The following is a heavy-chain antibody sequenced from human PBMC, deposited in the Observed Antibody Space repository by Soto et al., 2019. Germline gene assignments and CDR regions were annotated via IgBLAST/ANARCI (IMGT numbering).Heavy chain of an antibody. Sequence: PSETLSLTCPVSGGSISSGGYYWSWIRQHPGKGLEWIGYIYYSGSTYYNPSLKSRVTISVDTSKNQFSLKLSSVTAADTAVYYCARSSQSTVTTFVYWGQGTLVTVSS. CDR2: IYYSGST. V-gene: IGHV4-31*03. CDR3: ARSSQSTVTTFVY. CDR1: GGSISSGGYY. D-gene: IGHD4-17*01. J-gene: IGHJ4*02.